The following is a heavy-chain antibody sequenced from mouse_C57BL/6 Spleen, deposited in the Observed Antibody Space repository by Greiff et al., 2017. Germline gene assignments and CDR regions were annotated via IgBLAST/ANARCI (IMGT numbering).Heavy chain of an antibody. CDR2: IDPSDSYT. J-gene: IGHJ2*01. CDR3: ARSYSIVDY. Sequence: VQLQQSGAELVMPGASVKLSCKASGYTFTSYWMHWVKQRPGQGLEWIGEIDPSDSYTNYNQKFKGKSTLTVDKSSSTAYMQLSSLTSEDSAVYYCARSYSIVDYWGQGTTLTVSS. CDR1: GYTFTSYW. V-gene: IGHV1-69*01. D-gene: IGHD2-5*01.